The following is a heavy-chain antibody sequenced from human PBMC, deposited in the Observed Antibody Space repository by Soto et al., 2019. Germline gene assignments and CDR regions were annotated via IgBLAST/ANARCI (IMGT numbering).Heavy chain of an antibody. J-gene: IGHJ4*02. V-gene: IGHV3-74*01. CDR3: AISFRSATCQTFFDY. CDR2: INSDGSST. Sequence: QPGGSLRLSCAASGFTFSSYWMHWVRQAPGKGLVWVSRINSDGSSTSYADSVKGRFTISRDNAKNTLYLQMNSLRAEDAAVYYCAISFRSATCQTFFDYWGQGALVTVSS. CDR1: GFTFSSYW. D-gene: IGHD3-16*01.